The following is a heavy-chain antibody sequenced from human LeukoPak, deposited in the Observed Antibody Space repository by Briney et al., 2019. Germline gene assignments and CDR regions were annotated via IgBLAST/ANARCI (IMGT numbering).Heavy chain of an antibody. CDR2: IYYSGST. CDR3: ATLRTGLFDY. CDR1: GGSISSGGYS. V-gene: IGHV4-30-4*07. J-gene: IGHJ4*02. Sequence: SQTLSLTCAVSGGSISSGGYSWSWIRQPPGKGLEWIGYIYYSGSTNYNPSLKSRVTISVDTSKNQFSLKLSSVTAADTAVYYCATLRTGLFDYWGQGTLVTVSS. D-gene: IGHD4-17*01.